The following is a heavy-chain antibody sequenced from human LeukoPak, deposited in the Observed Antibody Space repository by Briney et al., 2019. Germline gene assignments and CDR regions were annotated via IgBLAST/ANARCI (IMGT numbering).Heavy chain of an antibody. D-gene: IGHD6-13*01. Sequence: SVKVSCKASGYTFTSYGISWVRQAPGQGLEWMGGIIPIFGTANYAQKFQGRVTITADKSTSTAYMELSSLRSEDTAVYYCARVELSSSSRYYFDYWGQGTLVTVSS. CDR1: GYTFTSYG. V-gene: IGHV1-69*06. J-gene: IGHJ4*02. CDR3: ARVELSSSSRYYFDY. CDR2: IIPIFGTA.